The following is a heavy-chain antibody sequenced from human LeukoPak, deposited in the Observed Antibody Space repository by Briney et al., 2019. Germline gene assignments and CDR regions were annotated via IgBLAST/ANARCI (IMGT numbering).Heavy chain of an antibody. CDR3: ARDPGVPAAAGTGLLYYFDY. CDR1: GFTFSTYW. CDR2: IKEDGGEK. V-gene: IGHV3-7*01. D-gene: IGHD6-13*01. J-gene: IGHJ4*02. Sequence: GGSLRLSCAASGFTFSTYWMSWVRQAPGKGLEWVANIKEDGGEKYYVDSVKGRFTISRDNAKNSLYLQMSSLRVEDTAVYYCARDPGVPAAAGTGLLYYFDYWGQGTLVTVSS.